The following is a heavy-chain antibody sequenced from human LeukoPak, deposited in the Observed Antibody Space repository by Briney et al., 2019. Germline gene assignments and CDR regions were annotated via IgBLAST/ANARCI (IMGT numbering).Heavy chain of an antibody. V-gene: IGHV3-74*01. CDR1: GLTFSTYW. CDR3: ARAVGPFDY. CDR2: INTDGRSI. Sequence: GGSLRLSCAASGLTFSTYWMHWVRQAPGEGLVWVSRINTDGRSIIYADSVEGRFTISRDNAKNTLYLQMNSLRAEDTAVYYCARAVGPFDYWGQGTLVTVSS. J-gene: IGHJ4*02.